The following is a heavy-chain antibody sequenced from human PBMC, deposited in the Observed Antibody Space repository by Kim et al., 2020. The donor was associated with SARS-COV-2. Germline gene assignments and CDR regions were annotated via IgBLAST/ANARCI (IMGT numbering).Heavy chain of an antibody. Sequence: SETLSLTCAVSGASVSDNNWFNWVRQPPGKGLEWIGEIFHSGLTNYNPSLRSRVTISMDRSNNHVSLNVMSVTAADTAVYYCVRGGGYYFDFWGHGTLV. CDR3: VRGGGYYFDF. J-gene: IGHJ4*01. CDR1: GASVSDNNW. V-gene: IGHV4-4*02. D-gene: IGHD3-16*01. CDR2: IFHSGLT.